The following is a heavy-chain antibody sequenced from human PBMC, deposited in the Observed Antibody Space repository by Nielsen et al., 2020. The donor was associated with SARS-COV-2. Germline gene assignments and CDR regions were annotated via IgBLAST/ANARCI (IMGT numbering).Heavy chain of an antibody. CDR3: ATARDYAALDV. CDR1: ESTFTDRY. Sequence: SVKVSCKASESTFTDRYVHWVRQAPGQGLEWMAWVTPFNGNTKYAQQLQDRVTVTKDRSLRTVYMELSSLKIEDTGTYYCATARDYAALDVWGQGTAVTVSS. V-gene: IGHV1-45*01. J-gene: IGHJ6*02. CDR2: VTPFNGNT. D-gene: IGHD4-17*01.